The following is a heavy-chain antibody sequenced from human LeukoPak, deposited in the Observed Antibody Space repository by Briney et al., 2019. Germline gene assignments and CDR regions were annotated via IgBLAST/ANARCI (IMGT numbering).Heavy chain of an antibody. V-gene: IGHV3-23*01. CDR3: AKAVSELGDY. J-gene: IGHJ4*02. CDR2: ISSSGGST. D-gene: IGHD1-26*01. CDR1: GFTFSSYV. Sequence: GGSLRLSCAASGFTFSSYVMSWVRQAPGKGLEWVSGISSSGGSTYYADSVKGRFTISRDNSKNTLYLQMNSLRAEDTAVYYCAKAVSELGDYWGQGTLVTVSS.